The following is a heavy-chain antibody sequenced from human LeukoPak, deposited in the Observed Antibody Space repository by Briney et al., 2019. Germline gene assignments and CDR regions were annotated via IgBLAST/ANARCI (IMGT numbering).Heavy chain of an antibody. CDR1: GYTFTSYG. V-gene: IGHV1-18*01. J-gene: IGHJ3*02. CDR3: ASISHPPTMEWANDAFDI. D-gene: IGHD3-3*01. CDR2: ISAYNGNT. Sequence: ASVKVSCKASGYTFTSYGISWVRQAPGQGLEWMGWISAYNGNTNYAQKLQGRVTMTTDTSTSTAYMELRSLRSDDTAVYYCASISHPPTMEWANDAFDIWGQGTMVTVPS.